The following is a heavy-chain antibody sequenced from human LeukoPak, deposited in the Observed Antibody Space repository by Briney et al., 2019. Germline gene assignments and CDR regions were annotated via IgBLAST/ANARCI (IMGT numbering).Heavy chain of an antibody. CDR2: INTDGSGT. J-gene: IGHJ3*02. V-gene: IGHV3-74*01. CDR3: AREYSTSSGRAFDI. CDR1: GFTFSSYW. Sequence: GGSLRLSCAASGFTFSSYWMHWVRQAPGKGLVWVSRINTDGSGTTYADSVKGRFTISGDNAKNTLYLQMNSLRAEDTAVYYCAREYSTSSGRAFDIWGQGTMVPVSS. D-gene: IGHD6-6*01.